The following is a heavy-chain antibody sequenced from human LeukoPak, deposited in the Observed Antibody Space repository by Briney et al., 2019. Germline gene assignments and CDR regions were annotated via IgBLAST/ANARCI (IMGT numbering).Heavy chain of an antibody. CDR2: ISGSGGST. CDR1: GFTFSSYG. D-gene: IGHD6-19*01. Sequence: PGGSLRLSCAASGFTFSSYGMSWVRQAPGKGLEWVSAISGSGGSTYYADSVKGRFTISRDNSKNTLYLQMNSLRAEDTAVYYCAKEGGSSGWYATPYYFDYWGQGTLVTVSS. CDR3: AKEGGSSGWYATPYYFDY. V-gene: IGHV3-23*01. J-gene: IGHJ4*02.